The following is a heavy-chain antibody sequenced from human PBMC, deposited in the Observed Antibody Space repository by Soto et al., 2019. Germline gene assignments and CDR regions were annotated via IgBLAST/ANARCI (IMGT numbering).Heavy chain of an antibody. Sequence: QVQLVQSAAEVKPPGASVKVSCKASGYNFTRYGFSWVRQAPGQGLEWMGWISAYSGDTNYAQKFQGRVSMTPDTCRSTVYLELGSLSPSDSAVYCCVRKRIGTVTQWLIAEFWCQGALDTVSS. D-gene: IGHD6-19*01. CDR1: GYNFTRYG. V-gene: IGHV1-18*01. CDR2: ISAYSGDT. CDR3: VRKRIGTVTQWLIAEF. J-gene: IGHJ4*02.